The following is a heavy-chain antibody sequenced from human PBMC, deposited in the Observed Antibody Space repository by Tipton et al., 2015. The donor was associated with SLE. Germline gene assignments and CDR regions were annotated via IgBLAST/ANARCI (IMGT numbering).Heavy chain of an antibody. J-gene: IGHJ4*02. CDR1: GGSISSSSYY. V-gene: IGHV4-61*05. CDR2: IYYSGST. Sequence: TLSLTCTVSGGSISSSSYYWGWIRQPPGKGLEWIGYIYYSGSTNYNPSLKSRVTISVDTSKNQFSLKLSSVTAADTAVYYCAGTARWLQFWGQGTLVTVSS. CDR3: AGTARWLQF. D-gene: IGHD5-24*01.